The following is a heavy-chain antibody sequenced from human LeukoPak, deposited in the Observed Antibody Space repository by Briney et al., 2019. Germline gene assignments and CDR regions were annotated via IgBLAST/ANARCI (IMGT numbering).Heavy chain of an antibody. CDR3: ATAERFLDPPEP. Sequence: SETLSLTCAVSGGSISRGGYSWSWIRQPPGKGLEWIGYIYHSGSTYYNPPLKSRVTISVDTSKNQFSLKLSSVTAADTAGYYCATAERFLDPPEPWGQGTLVTVSS. V-gene: IGHV4-30-2*01. CDR1: GGSISRGGYS. D-gene: IGHD3-3*01. CDR2: IYHSGST. J-gene: IGHJ5*02.